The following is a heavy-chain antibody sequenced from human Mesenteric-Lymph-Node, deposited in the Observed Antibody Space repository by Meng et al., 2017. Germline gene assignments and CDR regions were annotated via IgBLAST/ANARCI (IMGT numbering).Heavy chain of an antibody. V-gene: IGHV4-39*07. Sequence: SETLSLTCTVSDDSIYSSLYHWGWVRQPPGKGLEWIASAYYTGKTYYSPSLKSRVTISVDTSKNQFSLKLSSVTAADTAVYYCASVDYAFDIWGQGTMVTVSS. J-gene: IGHJ3*02. CDR3: ASVDYAFDI. CDR1: DDSIYSSLYH. CDR2: AYYTGKT. D-gene: IGHD5-24*01.